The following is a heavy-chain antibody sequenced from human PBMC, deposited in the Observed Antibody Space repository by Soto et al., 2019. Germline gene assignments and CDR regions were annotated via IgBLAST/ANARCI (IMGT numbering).Heavy chain of an antibody. CDR3: GKYSGSYPFYNGMNV. CDR1: GFPFSTSA. Sequence: EVQLLESGGGLVQPGGSLRLSCAASGFPFSTSAMNWVRQAPGKGLEWVSIISGTSDAAYYAESVKGRFTSSRDNSKNTLYLQMNSLSAEDTAVYYCGKYSGSYPFYNGMNVWGQGTTLTVSS. J-gene: IGHJ6*02. D-gene: IGHD1-26*01. V-gene: IGHV3-23*01. CDR2: ISGTSDAA.